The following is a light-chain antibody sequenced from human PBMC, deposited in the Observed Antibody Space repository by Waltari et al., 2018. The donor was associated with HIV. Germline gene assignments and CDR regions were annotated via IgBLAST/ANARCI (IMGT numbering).Light chain of an antibody. J-gene: IGKJ5*01. CDR1: QSISSFS. CDR3: QQYGDSPIT. Sequence: EIVLTQSPGTLSLSPGERATLSCRASQSISSFSLAWYQQRPGQAPRLLIYGASSRATGIPERFSGSGSETDFTLTISRLEPEDFAVYYCQQYGDSPITFGQGTRLEIK. V-gene: IGKV3-20*01. CDR2: GAS.